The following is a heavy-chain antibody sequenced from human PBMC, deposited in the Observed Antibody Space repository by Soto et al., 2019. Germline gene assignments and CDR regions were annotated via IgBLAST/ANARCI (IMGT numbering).Heavy chain of an antibody. J-gene: IGHJ5*02. CDR3: ARDLMLGITGPMLEVGGVWFDP. D-gene: IGHD1-20*01. CDR1: GGTFSSYA. CDR2: IIPIFGTA. Sequence: QVQLVQSGAEVKKPGSSVKVSCKASGGTFSSYAISWVRQAPGQGLEWMGGIIPIFGTANYAQKFQGRVTITADESTSTAYMELSSLRSEDTAVYYCARDLMLGITGPMLEVGGVWFDPWGQGTLVTVSS. V-gene: IGHV1-69*01.